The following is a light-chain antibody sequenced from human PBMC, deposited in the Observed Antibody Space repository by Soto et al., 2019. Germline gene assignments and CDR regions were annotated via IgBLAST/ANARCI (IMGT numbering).Light chain of an antibody. Sequence: EVMMTQSPLSLPVTLGQPSSISCRSNQSLVHIDGIAYFSCFHQRPVRSPRRLIYKVSNRDSWVPARFSGSGSGTDFALKISRVEAEDVGVYYCMQGTHWPITFGQGTRLEIK. CDR3: MQGTHWPIT. V-gene: IGKV2-30*02. J-gene: IGKJ5*01. CDR2: KVS. CDR1: QSLVHIDGIAY.